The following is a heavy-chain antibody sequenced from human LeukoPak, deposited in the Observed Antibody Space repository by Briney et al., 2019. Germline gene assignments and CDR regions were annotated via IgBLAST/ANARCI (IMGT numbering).Heavy chain of an antibody. Sequence: PGGSLRLSCAASGFTFSSYTMNWVRQAPGKGLEWVSYISSSSSTIYYTDSVKGRFTISRDNARNSLYLQMNSLRAEDTAVYYCAKVDNWKYGHHDFWGQGTLVTVSS. J-gene: IGHJ4*02. CDR1: GFTFSSYT. V-gene: IGHV3-48*01. CDR2: ISSSSSTI. D-gene: IGHD1-1*01. CDR3: AKVDNWKYGHHDF.